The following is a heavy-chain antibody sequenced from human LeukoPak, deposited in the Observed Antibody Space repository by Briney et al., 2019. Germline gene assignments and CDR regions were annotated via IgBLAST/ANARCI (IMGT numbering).Heavy chain of an antibody. V-gene: IGHV5-10-1*01. J-gene: IGHJ4*02. CDR2: IDPSDSYT. CDR3: ARTGDAYYYDSSGQLVAFDY. CDR1: GYSFTSYW. D-gene: IGHD3-22*01. Sequence: PGESLKISCKGSGYSFTSYWIGWVRQMPGKGLEWMGRIDPSDSYTNYSPSFQGHVTISADKSISTAYLQWSSLKASDTAMYYCARTGDAYYYDSSGQLVAFDYWGQGTLVTVSS.